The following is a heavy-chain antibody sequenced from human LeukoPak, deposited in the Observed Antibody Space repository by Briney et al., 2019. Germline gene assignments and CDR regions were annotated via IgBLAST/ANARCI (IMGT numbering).Heavy chain of an antibody. D-gene: IGHD5-12*01. V-gene: IGHV3-23*01. Sequence: GGSLRLSCAASGFTFNSYAMYWVRQAPGKGLEWVSGISGSGGSTYHADSVKGRFTISRDNSKNTLYLQMNSLRADDTAVYYCAKESGYDVDFDYWGQGTLVTVSS. J-gene: IGHJ4*02. CDR1: GFTFNSYA. CDR2: ISGSGGST. CDR3: AKESGYDVDFDY.